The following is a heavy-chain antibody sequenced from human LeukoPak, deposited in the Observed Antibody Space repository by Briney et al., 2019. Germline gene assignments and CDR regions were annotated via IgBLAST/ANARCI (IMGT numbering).Heavy chain of an antibody. J-gene: IGHJ6*02. D-gene: IGHD6-19*01. CDR2: IYTSGST. CDR1: GGSISSYY. CDR3: AREGIVVPAACKKRQPGIAVAGTSYYYYGMDV. V-gene: IGHV4-4*07. Sequence: PSETLSLTCTVSGGSISSYYWSWIRQPAGKGLEWIGRIYTSGSTNYNPSLKSRGTMSVDTSKNQFSLNLSSVTAADTAVYYCAREGIVVPAACKKRQPGIAVAGTSYYYYGMDVWGQGTTVTVSS.